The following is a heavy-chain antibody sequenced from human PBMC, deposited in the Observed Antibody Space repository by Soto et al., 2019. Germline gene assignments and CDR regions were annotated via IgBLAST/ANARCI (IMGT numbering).Heavy chain of an antibody. CDR1: GASISGFY. J-gene: IGHJ5*02. CDR3: ARDQGVVVTADNWFDP. Sequence: RSLTCTVSGASISGFYWSWIRKSAGKGLEWIGRIYATGTTDYNPSLKSRVMMSVDTSKKQSSLKLRSVTAADTAVYFCARDQGVVVTADNWFDPWGQGILVTVSS. D-gene: IGHD2-21*02. V-gene: IGHV4-4*07. CDR2: IYATGTT.